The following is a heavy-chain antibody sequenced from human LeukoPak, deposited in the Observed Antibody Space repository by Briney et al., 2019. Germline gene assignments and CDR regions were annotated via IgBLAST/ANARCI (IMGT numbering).Heavy chain of an antibody. CDR3: AKGDGDPYSSGWFLLHY. V-gene: IGHV1-69*13. Sequence: ASVKVSCKTSGGNLSKSAVSWVRQAPGQGLEWMGGIIPIVDSPHYAQKFQGRVTITAGESTSTAYMELNSLRSEDTALYYCAKGDGDPYSSGWFLLHYWGQGTLVTVSS. J-gene: IGHJ4*02. CDR2: IIPIVDSP. D-gene: IGHD6-19*01. CDR1: GGNLSKSA.